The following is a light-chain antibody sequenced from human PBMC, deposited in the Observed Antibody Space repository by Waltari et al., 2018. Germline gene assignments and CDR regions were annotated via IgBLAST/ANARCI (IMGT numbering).Light chain of an antibody. V-gene: IGKV3-20*01. CDR3: QRNGNSPEYT. J-gene: IGKJ2*01. Sequence: DIVLTQSPGTLSLSPGERATLSCRASQSVSGSYLAWYQQKPGQAPRLLIYGASSRNTGIPERFSGSGSGTDFTLTISRLEPEDFAVYYCQRNGNSPEYTFGQGTKLEIK. CDR2: GAS. CDR1: QSVSGSY.